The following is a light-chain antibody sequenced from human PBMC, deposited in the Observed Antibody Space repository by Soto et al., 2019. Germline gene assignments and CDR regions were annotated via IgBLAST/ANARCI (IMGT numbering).Light chain of an antibody. V-gene: IGLV2-14*01. CDR1: SSDVGGYNY. CDR2: DVS. Sequence: QSVLTQPASVSGSPGQWITISCTGTSSDVGGYNYVSWYQQHPGKAPKLMLYDVSYRPSGVSNRFSGSKSGNTASLTISGLQADDEADYYCSSYTGSSTLFVFGTGTKLTVL. CDR3: SSYTGSSTLFV. J-gene: IGLJ1*01.